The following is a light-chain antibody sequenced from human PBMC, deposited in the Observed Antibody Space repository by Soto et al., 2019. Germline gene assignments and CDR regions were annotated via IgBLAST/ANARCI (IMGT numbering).Light chain of an antibody. Sequence: SYELTQRPSVSVSPGQTATITCSGDALPKQYAYWYQQKPGQAPVLLIYKDNERPSGIPERFSGSSSGTTVTLTISGVQAEDEADYYCQSADSSGDLWVFGEGTQLTVL. CDR1: ALPKQY. V-gene: IGLV3-25*03. J-gene: IGLJ3*02. CDR2: KDN. CDR3: QSADSSGDLWV.